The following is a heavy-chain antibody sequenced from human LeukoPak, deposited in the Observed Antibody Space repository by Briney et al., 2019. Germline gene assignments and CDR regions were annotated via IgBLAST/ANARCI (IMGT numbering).Heavy chain of an antibody. CDR3: ARSTVSYFDY. Sequence: SQTLSLTCAISGDSVSSNSATWNWIRQSPSRGLEWLGRTYYRSEWYHDYAVSVKSRITINPDTSKNQFSLHLNSVTPEDTAVYYRARSTVSYFDYWVQGTLVTVSS. CDR2: TYYRSEWYH. D-gene: IGHD1-1*01. V-gene: IGHV6-1*01. J-gene: IGHJ4*02. CDR1: GDSVSSNSAT.